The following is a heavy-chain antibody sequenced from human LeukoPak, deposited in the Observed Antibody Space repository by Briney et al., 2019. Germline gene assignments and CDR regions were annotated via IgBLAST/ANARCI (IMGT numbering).Heavy chain of an antibody. CDR2: ISSNGGST. Sequence: GGSLRLSCAASGFTFSSYAMHWVRQAPGKGLEYVSAISSNGGSTYYANSVKGRFNISRDNSKNTLYLQMGSLRAEDMAVYYCASPDYRGQGTLVTVSS. CDR3: ASPDY. J-gene: IGHJ4*02. V-gene: IGHV3-64*01. CDR1: GFTFSSYA.